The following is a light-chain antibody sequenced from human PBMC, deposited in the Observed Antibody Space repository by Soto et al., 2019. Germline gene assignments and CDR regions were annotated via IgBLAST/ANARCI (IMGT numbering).Light chain of an antibody. CDR1: QGIRNY. V-gene: IGKV1-27*01. CDR2: AAS. CDR3: QKYNSAPLT. J-gene: IGKJ5*01. Sequence: DIQMTQSPSSLSASVGDRVTITCRASQGIRNYLAWYQQRPGKVPTLLIYAASTLQSGVPSRFSGSGSGTHFTLTISSLQPEDGATYYCQKYNSAPLTFVQGTRLEIK.